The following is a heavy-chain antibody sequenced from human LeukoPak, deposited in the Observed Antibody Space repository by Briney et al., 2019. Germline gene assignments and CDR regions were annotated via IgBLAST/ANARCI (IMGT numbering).Heavy chain of an antibody. CDR2: IKQDGSKK. D-gene: IGHD2-21*02. CDR3: AKWGPYCVGDYCPALDS. V-gene: IGHV3-7*01. Sequence: GGSLRLSCVASRFTFSNYWMSWVRQAPGKGLEWVANIKQDGSKKRCADSVKGRFTISRDNAKESLYLQLNSLRAEDTAVYYCAKWGPYCVGDYCPALDSWGPGTLVTVSS. CDR1: RFTFSNYW. J-gene: IGHJ4*02.